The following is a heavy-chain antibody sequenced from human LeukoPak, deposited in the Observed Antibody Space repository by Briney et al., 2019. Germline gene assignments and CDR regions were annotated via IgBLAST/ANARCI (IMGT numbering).Heavy chain of an antibody. J-gene: IGHJ3*02. CDR2: ISAYNGNT. Sequence: ASVKVSCKASGYTFTSYGISWVRQAPGQGLEWMGWISAYNGNTNYAQKLQGRVTMTTDTSTSTAYMELRSLRSDDTAVYYCALDSTSLYAFDIWGQGTMVTVSP. CDR1: GYTFTSYG. D-gene: IGHD2-2*01. CDR3: ALDSTSLYAFDI. V-gene: IGHV1-18*01.